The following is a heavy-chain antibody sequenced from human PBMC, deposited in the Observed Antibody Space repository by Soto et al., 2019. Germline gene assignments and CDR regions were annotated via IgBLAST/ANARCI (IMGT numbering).Heavy chain of an antibody. CDR2: IYSGGST. J-gene: IGHJ4*02. Sequence: GGSLRLSCAASGFTVSSNYMSWVRQAPGQGLEWVSVIYSGGSTYYADSVKGRFTISRDNSKNTLYLQMNSLRAEDTAVYYCARGNCDGGSCYRAPFDYWGQGTLVTVSS. CDR3: ARGNCDGGSCYRAPFDY. V-gene: IGHV3-53*01. CDR1: GFTVSSNY. D-gene: IGHD2-15*01.